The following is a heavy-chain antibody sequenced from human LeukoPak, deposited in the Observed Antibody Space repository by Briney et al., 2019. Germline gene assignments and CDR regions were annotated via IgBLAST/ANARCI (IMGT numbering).Heavy chain of an antibody. CDR1: GGTFSSYA. CDR2: IIPILGIA. J-gene: IGHJ3*02. CDR3: ARARTDLEFGDLAYAFEI. V-gene: IGHV1-69*04. D-gene: IGHD3-16*01. Sequence: ASVKVSCKASGGTFSSYAISWVRQAPGQGLEWMGRIIPILGIANYAQKFQGRVTITADKSTSTAYMELSSLRSEDTAVYYCARARTDLEFGDLAYAFEIWGQGTLVTVSS.